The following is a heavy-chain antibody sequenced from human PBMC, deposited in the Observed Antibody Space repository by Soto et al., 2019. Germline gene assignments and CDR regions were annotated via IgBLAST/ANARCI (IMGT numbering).Heavy chain of an antibody. V-gene: IGHV4-34*01. Sequence: PSETLSLTCAVYGGSFSGYYWSWIRQPPGKGLEWIGEINHSGSTNYNPSLKSRVTISVDTSKNQFSLKLSSVTAADTAVYYCARGDIAAAGTPNWFDPWGQGTLVTVSS. D-gene: IGHD6-13*01. CDR3: ARGDIAAAGTPNWFDP. CDR1: GGSFSGYY. J-gene: IGHJ5*02. CDR2: INHSGST.